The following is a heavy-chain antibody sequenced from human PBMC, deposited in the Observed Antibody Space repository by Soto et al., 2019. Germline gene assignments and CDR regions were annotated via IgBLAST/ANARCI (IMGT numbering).Heavy chain of an antibody. Sequence: VQLVQSGAEVKKPGASVKVSCKASGYTFTNFDITWVRQAAGQGLEWMGWMKPNSGNTGYAQKFQGRVTMTRNTPRYTACMARFSLRPEDTAVSYCAKSDYCREGTCYYGDFHYWGQGTLVNFSS. CDR1: GYTFTNFD. CDR2: MKPNSGNT. CDR3: AKSDYCREGTCYYGDFHY. D-gene: IGHD2-21*01. V-gene: IGHV1-8*02. J-gene: IGHJ4*02.